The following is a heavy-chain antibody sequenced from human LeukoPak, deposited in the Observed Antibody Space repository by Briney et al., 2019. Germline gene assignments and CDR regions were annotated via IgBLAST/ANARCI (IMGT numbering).Heavy chain of an antibody. J-gene: IGHJ3*02. V-gene: IGHV1-8*03. CDR2: MNPNSGET. CDR3: AIKMGIAADNAFDI. Sequence: GSVTVSCKASGYTFTTFEINWVRQATGQGLEWMGWMNPNSGETGDAHKFQGRVTIPRNTSTSTAYMELNSLRSEDTAVYYCAIKMGIAADNAFDIWGQGTMVTVSS. CDR1: GYTFTTFE. D-gene: IGHD6-25*01.